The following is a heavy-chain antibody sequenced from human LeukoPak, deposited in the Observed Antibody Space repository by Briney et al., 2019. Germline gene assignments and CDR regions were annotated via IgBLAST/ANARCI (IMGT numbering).Heavy chain of an antibody. D-gene: IGHD4-17*01. V-gene: IGHV3-21*01. CDR3: ARAGGSTVSHSDY. J-gene: IGHJ4*02. CDR1: GFTFSSYS. CDR2: ISSSTSYI. Sequence: GSLRLSCAASGFTFSSYSMNWIRQAPGKGLEWVSSISSSTSYIYYADSVKGRFTISKDNAKNSLYLQMNSLRAEDTAVYYCARAGGSTVSHSDYWAREPWSPSPQ.